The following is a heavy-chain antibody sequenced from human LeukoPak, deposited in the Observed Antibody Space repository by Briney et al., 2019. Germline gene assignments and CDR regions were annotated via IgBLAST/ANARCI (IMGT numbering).Heavy chain of an antibody. CDR3: ARDQNCDYVGFDY. CDR2: ISSSSSTI. J-gene: IGHJ4*02. CDR1: GFTFSSYS. D-gene: IGHD4-23*01. V-gene: IGHV3-48*01. Sequence: PGGSLRLSFAASGFTFSSYSMNWVRQAPGKGLEWVSYISSSSSTIYYADSVKGRFTISRDNAKNSLYLQMNSLRAEDTAVYYCARDQNCDYVGFDYWGQGTLVTVSS.